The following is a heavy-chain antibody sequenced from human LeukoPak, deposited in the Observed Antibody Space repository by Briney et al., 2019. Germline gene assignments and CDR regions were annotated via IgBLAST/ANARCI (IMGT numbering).Heavy chain of an antibody. CDR1: GYTFSTYG. CDR2: ISVYNGNT. J-gene: IGHJ4*02. Sequence: VSVTVSCKASGYTFSTYGIAWVRPAPGQGLEWMGWISVYNGNTNYAQKFQGRVTMTTDTTTTTAYIELRSLRSDDTAVYYCARDGYFDYWGQGTLVTVSA. CDR3: ARDGYFDY. V-gene: IGHV1-18*01.